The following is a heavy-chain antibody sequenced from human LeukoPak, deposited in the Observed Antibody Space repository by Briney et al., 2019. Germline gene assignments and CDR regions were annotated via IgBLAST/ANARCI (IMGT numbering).Heavy chain of an antibody. J-gene: IGHJ4*02. CDR1: GGSFSGYY. D-gene: IGHD3-9*01. Sequence: SETLSLTCAVYGGSFSGYYWSWIRQPPGKGLEWIGEINHSGSTNYNPSLKSRVTISVDTSKNQFSLKLSSVTAADTAVYYCARQLTGVWDYFDCWGQGTLVTVSS. CDR3: ARQLTGVWDYFDC. V-gene: IGHV4-34*01. CDR2: INHSGST.